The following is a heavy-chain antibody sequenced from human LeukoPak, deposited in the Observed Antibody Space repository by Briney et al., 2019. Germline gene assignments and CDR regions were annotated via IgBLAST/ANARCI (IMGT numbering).Heavy chain of an antibody. V-gene: IGHV3-7*03. D-gene: IGHD3-16*01. CDR3: ARSRGSDY. CDR2: IQQDGSER. J-gene: IGHJ4*02. Sequence: PGGSLRLSCAASGFTFSSYGMHWVRQAPGKGLEWVANIQQDGSERYYVDSVKGRFTISRDNAKSSLYLQMNSLRAEDTAVYYCARSRGSDYWGQGTLVTVSS. CDR1: GFTFSSYG.